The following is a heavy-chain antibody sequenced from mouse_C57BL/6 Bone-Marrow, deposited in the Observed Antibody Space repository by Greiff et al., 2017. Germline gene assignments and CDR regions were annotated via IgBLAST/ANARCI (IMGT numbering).Heavy chain of an antibody. Sequence: EVHLVESGGDLVKPGGSLKLSCAASGFTFSSYGMSWVRQTPDKRLEWVATISSGGSYTYYPDSVKGRFTISRDNAKNTLYLQMSSLKSEDTAMYYCARPPYYYGSSRGYFDVWGTGTTVTVSS. CDR2: ISSGGSYT. D-gene: IGHD1-1*01. CDR1: GFTFSSYG. CDR3: ARPPYYYGSSRGYFDV. V-gene: IGHV5-6*01. J-gene: IGHJ1*03.